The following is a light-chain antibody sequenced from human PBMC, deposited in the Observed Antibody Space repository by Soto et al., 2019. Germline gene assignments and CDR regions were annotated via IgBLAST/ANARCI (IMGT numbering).Light chain of an antibody. CDR1: QSLATN. CDR2: GIS. V-gene: IGKV3-15*01. Sequence: EIVMTQSPVTLSVSPGERVTLSCRASQSLATNLAWYQQKPGQTPRLVIYGISARASGIPGRFSGSGFGTDFILTISSLQPEDSAVYYCQQYLDWPLTFGGGIKVEI. J-gene: IGKJ4*01. CDR3: QQYLDWPLT.